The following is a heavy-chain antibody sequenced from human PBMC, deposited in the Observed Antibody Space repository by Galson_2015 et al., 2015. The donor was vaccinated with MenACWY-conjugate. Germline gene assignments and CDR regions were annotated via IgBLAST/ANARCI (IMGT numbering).Heavy chain of an antibody. J-gene: IGHJ4*02. CDR3: ARLLEYYFDY. CDR2: IYPAESET. CDR1: GYTTTSYW. D-gene: IGHD5-24*01. V-gene: IGHV5-51*01. Sequence: QSGAEVKKPGESLKISCKGSGYTTTSYWVGWVRQMPGKGLEWMGVIYPAESETRYSPSFQGQATISADKSTNTAYLQWSSLKASDTAMYYCARLLEYYFDYWGQGTLVTVSS.